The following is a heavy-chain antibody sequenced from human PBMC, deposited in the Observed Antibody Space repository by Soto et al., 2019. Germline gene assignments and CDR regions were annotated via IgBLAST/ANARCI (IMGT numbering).Heavy chain of an antibody. CDR2: ISAYNGNT. Sequence: QVQLVQSGAEVKKPGASVKVSCKASGYTFTSYGISWVRQAPGQGLEWMRWISAYNGNTNYAQKLQGRVTMTTDTSPSTAYMDLRSLRSDDTAVYYCATLERPRGAFDIWGQGTMVTVSS. CDR3: ATLERPRGAFDI. J-gene: IGHJ3*02. V-gene: IGHV1-18*04. D-gene: IGHD1-1*01. CDR1: GYTFTSYG.